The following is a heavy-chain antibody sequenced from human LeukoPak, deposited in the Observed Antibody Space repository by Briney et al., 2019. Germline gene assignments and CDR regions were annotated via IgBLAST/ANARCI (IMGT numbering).Heavy chain of an antibody. V-gene: IGHV3-48*02. CDR3: ASGLTGGGAY. CDR2: ISDDSTAI. CDR1: GFSFSTHS. D-gene: IGHD2-8*02. J-gene: IGHJ4*02. Sequence: EPGGSLRLSCAASGFSFSTHSMNWVRQAPGKGLEWVAYISDDSTAIYYADSVKGRFTIPRDSAKNSLYLQMNSLRDEDTAVYYCASGLTGGGAYWGQGTLVTVSS.